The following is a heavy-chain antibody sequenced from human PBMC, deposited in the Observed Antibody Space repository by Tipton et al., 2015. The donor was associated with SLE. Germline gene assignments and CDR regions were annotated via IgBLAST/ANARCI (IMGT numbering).Heavy chain of an antibody. CDR3: AGTQDGSGSWIDN. D-gene: IGHD3-10*01. V-gene: IGHV4-59*01. CDR2: IYYSGST. J-gene: IGHJ4*02. Sequence: GLVKPSETLSLTCTVSGGSISSYYWSWIRQPPGKGLEWIGYIYYSGSTNYNPSLKSRVTISVDTSKNQFSLKLSSVTAADTAVYYCAGTQDGSGSWIDNWGQGTLVTVSS. CDR1: GGSISSYY.